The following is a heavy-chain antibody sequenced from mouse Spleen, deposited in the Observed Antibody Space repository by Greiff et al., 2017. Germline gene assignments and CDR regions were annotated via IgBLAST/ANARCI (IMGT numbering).Heavy chain of an antibody. CDR3: ARHERLRRAMDY. CDR1: GFSLTSYG. J-gene: IGHJ4*01. Sequence: QVQLKETGPGLVAPSQSLSITCTVSGFSLTSYGVHWVRQPPGKGLEWLVVIWSDGSTNYNSALKSRLSISKDNSKSQVFLKMNSLQTDDTAMYYCARHERLRRAMDYWGQGTSVTVSS. CDR2: IWSDGST. V-gene: IGHV2-6-1*01. D-gene: IGHD1-1*01.